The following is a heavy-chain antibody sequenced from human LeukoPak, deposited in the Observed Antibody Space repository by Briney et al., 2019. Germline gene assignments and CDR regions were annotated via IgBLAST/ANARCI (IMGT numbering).Heavy chain of an antibody. Sequence: SETLSLTCTVSGGSISSSSYYWGWIRQPPGKGLEWIGSIYYSGSTYYNPSLKSRVTISVDTSKNQFSLKLSSVTAADTAVYYCARDWPIAVAGPYYYYYGMDVWGQGTTVTVSS. D-gene: IGHD6-19*01. CDR3: ARDWPIAVAGPYYYYYGMDV. J-gene: IGHJ6*02. CDR1: GGSISSSSYY. V-gene: IGHV4-39*07. CDR2: IYYSGST.